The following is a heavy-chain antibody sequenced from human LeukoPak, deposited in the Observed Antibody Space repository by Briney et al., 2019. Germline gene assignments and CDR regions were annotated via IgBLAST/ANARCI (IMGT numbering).Heavy chain of an antibody. CDR3: PTYLTGSQEY. J-gene: IGHJ4*02. D-gene: IGHD3-9*01. CDR2: INPVASIT. CDR1: GFTFSSHW. V-gene: IGHV3-74*01. Sequence: GGSLRLSCAASGFTFSSHWFNWVRQAPGKGVGGVSRINPVASITNYADSVKGRFTFSTDNPMNTLYLQMNTLSAEDTAVYYSPTYLTGSQEYWGQGTLVTVSS.